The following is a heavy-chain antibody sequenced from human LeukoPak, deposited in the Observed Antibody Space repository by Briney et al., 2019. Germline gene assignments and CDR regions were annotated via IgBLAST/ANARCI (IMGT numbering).Heavy chain of an antibody. V-gene: IGHV1-69*13. J-gene: IGHJ4*02. CDR3: ARGRPWLQLPFDY. Sequence: SVKVSCKASGYTFTSYAISWVRQAPGQGLEWMGGIIPIFGTANYAQKFQGRVTITADESTSTAYMELSSLRSEDTAVYYCARGRPWLQLPFDYWGQGTLVTVSS. D-gene: IGHD5-24*01. CDR2: IIPIFGTA. CDR1: GYTFTSYA.